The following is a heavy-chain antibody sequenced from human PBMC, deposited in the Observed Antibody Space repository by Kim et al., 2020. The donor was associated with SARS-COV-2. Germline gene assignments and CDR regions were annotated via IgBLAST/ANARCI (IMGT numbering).Heavy chain of an antibody. V-gene: IGHV4-59*01. Sequence: SETLSLTCTVSGGSISSYYWSWIRQPPGKGLEWIGYIYYSGSTNYNPSLKSRVTISVDTSKNQFSLKLSSVTAADTAVYYCARKRELRDPVFDYWGQGTLVTVSS. CDR1: GGSISSYY. CDR2: IYYSGST. J-gene: IGHJ4*02. CDR3: ARKRELRDPVFDY. D-gene: IGHD1-26*01.